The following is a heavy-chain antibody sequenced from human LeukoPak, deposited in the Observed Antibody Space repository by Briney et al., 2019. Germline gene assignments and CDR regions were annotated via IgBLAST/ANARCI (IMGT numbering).Heavy chain of an antibody. D-gene: IGHD3-22*01. CDR2: ISGDGGST. J-gene: IGHJ4*02. CDR1: GFTFDDCA. CDR3: AKDAFTYYYDSSGYLGY. Sequence: GGSLRLSCAASGFTFDDCAMHWVRQAPGKGLEWVSLISGDGGSTYYADSVKGRFTISRDNSKNSLYLQMNSLRTEDTALYYCAKDAFTYYYDSSGYLGYWGQGTLVTVSS. V-gene: IGHV3-43*02.